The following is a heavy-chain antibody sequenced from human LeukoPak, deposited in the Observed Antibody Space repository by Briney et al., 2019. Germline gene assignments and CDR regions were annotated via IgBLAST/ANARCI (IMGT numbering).Heavy chain of an antibody. Sequence: PSETLSLTCTVSGGSISNYFWSWIRQPPGKGLECIGYIYYSDSTNYNPSLKSRVTISVDTSKNQFSLKLTSVTAADTAVYFCARDRCSGGTCSDAYDVWGQGTKVTVSS. CDR2: IYYSDST. V-gene: IGHV4-59*01. CDR1: GGSISNYF. J-gene: IGHJ3*01. CDR3: ARDRCSGGTCSDAYDV. D-gene: IGHD2-15*01.